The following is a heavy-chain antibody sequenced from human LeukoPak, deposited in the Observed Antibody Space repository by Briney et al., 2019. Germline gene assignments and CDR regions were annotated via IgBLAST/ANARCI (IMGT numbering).Heavy chain of an antibody. CDR1: GFTFRNYG. V-gene: IGHV3-30*03. Sequence: GGSLRLSCAGSGFTFRNYGMQWVRQAPGKGLDWVTIISYDGSNKYYGNSVKGRFTISRDNSKNTVYLQMNSLRAEDTAEYYCVNFDYWGQGTLVTVSS. CDR2: ISYDGSNK. J-gene: IGHJ4*02. CDR3: VNFDY.